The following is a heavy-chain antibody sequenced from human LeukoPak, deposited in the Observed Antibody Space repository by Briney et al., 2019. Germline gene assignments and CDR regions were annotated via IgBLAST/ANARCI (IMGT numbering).Heavy chain of an antibody. D-gene: IGHD3-3*01. CDR3: ARTITEDQDFWSGPLGAFDI. J-gene: IGHJ3*02. V-gene: IGHV1-18*01. CDR1: GYTFTSYG. Sequence: ASVKVSCKASGYTFTSYGISWVRQAPGQGLEWMGWISAYNGNTNYAQKLQGRVTMTTDTSTSTAYMELRSLRSDDTAVYYCARTITEDQDFWSGPLGAFDIWGQGTMVTVSS. CDR2: ISAYNGNT.